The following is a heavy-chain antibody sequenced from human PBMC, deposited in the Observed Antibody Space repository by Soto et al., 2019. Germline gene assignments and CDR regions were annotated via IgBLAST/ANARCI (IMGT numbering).Heavy chain of an antibody. J-gene: IGHJ3*02. V-gene: IGHV1-2*02. CDR3: ARDLWGNWNHIDAFDI. CDR2: INPNTDVT. D-gene: IGHD1-20*01. CDR1: GYTFGGYY. Sequence: VASVKVSCKASGYTFGGYYMHWVRQAPGQGLEWMGWINPNTDVTNYAQKFQGRVTMTRDTSITTAYMELSRLRSDDTAVYYCARDLWGNWNHIDAFDIWGQGISVTVSS.